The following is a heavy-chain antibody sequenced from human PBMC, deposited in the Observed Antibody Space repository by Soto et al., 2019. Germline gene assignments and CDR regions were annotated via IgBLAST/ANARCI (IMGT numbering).Heavy chain of an antibody. J-gene: IGHJ1*01. Sequence: SETLSLTCTVSGGTISSYYWSWIRQPPGKGLEWIGDIYYSGSTNYNPSLKSRVTISVDTSKNQFSLKLSSVTAADTAVYYCARGHRRVSSSWYTRGKYFQHWGQGTLVTVSS. V-gene: IGHV4-59*12. CDR2: IYYSGST. D-gene: IGHD6-13*01. CDR1: GGTISSYY. CDR3: ARGHRRVSSSWYTRGKYFQH.